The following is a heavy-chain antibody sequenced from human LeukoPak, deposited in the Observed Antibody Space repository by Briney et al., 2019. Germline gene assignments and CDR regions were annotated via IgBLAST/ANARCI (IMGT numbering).Heavy chain of an antibody. CDR1: GYSFTSDW. D-gene: IGHD6-6*01. V-gene: IGHV5-51*01. Sequence: GESLKISCKGSGYSFTSDWIGWVRQMPGKGLECMGIIYPGDSDTRYSPSFQGQVTISADKSISTAYLQWSSLKASDSAMYYCARSFEYSSSFRPPGYWGQGTLVTVSS. J-gene: IGHJ4*02. CDR3: ARSFEYSSSFRPPGY. CDR2: IYPGDSDT.